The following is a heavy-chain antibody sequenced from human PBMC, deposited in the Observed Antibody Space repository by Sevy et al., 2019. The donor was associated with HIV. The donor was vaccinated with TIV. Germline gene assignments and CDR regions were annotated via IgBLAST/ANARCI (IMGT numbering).Heavy chain of an antibody. CDR3: ARQLTTVTRADAFDI. V-gene: IGHV5-51*01. J-gene: IGHJ3*02. CDR2: IYPGDSDT. D-gene: IGHD4-17*01. CDR1: GYSFISYW. Sequence: GESLKISCKGSGYSFISYWIGWVRQMPGKGLEWMGIIYPGDSDTRYSPSFQGQVTISAGKSISTAYLQWSSLKASDTAMYYCARQLTTVTRADAFDIWGQGTMVTVSS.